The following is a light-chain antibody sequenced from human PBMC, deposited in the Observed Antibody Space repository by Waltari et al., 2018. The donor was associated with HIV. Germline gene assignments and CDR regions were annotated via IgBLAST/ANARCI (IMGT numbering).Light chain of an antibody. CDR2: ENN. CDR1: SSNIGSND. J-gene: IGLJ2*01. V-gene: IGLV1-51*02. Sequence: QSVLTQPPSVSAAAGQKVTISCSGSSSNIGSNDVSWYQQLPGTAPKLLIYENNKRPSGIPDRFPGSKSGTSATLGITGLQTWDEADDYCGTWDTSLSGVVFGGGTKLTVL. CDR3: GTWDTSLSGVV.